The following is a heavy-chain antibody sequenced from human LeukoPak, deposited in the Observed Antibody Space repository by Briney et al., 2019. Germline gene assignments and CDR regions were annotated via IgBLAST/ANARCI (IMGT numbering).Heavy chain of an antibody. J-gene: IGHJ4*02. Sequence: RPGGSLRLSCAASGFTFSSYGMHWVRHAPGKGLEWVAFIRYDGSNKYYADSVKGRFTISRDNSKNTLYLQMNSLRAEDTAVYYCAKEGTSSIAAAGTIDYWGQGTLVTVSS. V-gene: IGHV3-30*02. CDR2: IRYDGSNK. D-gene: IGHD6-13*01. CDR1: GFTFSSYG. CDR3: AKEGTSSIAAAGTIDY.